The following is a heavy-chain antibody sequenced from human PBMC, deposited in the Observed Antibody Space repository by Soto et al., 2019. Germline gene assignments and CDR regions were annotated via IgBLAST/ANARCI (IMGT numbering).Heavy chain of an antibody. V-gene: IGHV1-69*13. Sequence: SVKVSCKASGGTFSSYAISWVRQAPGQGLEWMGGIIPIFGTANYAQKFQGRVTITADESTSTAYMELRSLRSEDTAVYYCAREGLGYCRGGSCYLNWFDPWGQGTLVTVSS. D-gene: IGHD2-15*01. CDR1: GGTFSSYA. CDR3: AREGLGYCRGGSCYLNWFDP. J-gene: IGHJ5*02. CDR2: IIPIFGTA.